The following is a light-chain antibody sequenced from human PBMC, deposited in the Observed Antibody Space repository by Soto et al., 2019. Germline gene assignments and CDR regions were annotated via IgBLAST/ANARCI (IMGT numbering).Light chain of an antibody. Sequence: GDTVTITCRASQSVSDSLAWYQVKPGEAPKLLIFDVSNLETGVPSRFSGSGSGTEFSLTIRGLQPDDFATYYCQQYDYSRTFGLGTKVDIK. CDR1: QSVSDS. V-gene: IGKV1-5*01. CDR3: QQYDYSRT. J-gene: IGKJ3*01. CDR2: DVS.